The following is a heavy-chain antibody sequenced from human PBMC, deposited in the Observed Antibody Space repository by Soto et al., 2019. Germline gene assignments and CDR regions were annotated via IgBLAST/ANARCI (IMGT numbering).Heavy chain of an antibody. D-gene: IGHD6-13*01. CDR1: GYTFTSYA. CDR2: INAGNGNT. V-gene: IGHV1-3*01. J-gene: IGHJ6*02. CDR3: AATPGYSSSWRPNYYYYGMDV. Sequence: ASVKVSCKASGYTFTSYAMHWVRQAPGQRLEWMGWINAGNGNTKYSQKFQGRVTITRDTSASTAYMELSSLRSEDTAAYYCAATPGYSSSWRPNYYYYGMDVWGQGTTVTVSS.